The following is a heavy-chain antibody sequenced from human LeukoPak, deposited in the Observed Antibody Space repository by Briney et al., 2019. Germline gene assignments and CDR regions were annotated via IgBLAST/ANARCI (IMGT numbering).Heavy chain of an antibody. CDR2: ISSGGSTI. CDR3: ASGRYGDYHFDY. D-gene: IGHD4-17*01. CDR1: GFSFSDYY. J-gene: IGHJ4*02. V-gene: IGHV3-11*01. Sequence: GGSLRLSCAASGFSFSDYYMSWIRQAPGKGLEWVTYISSGGSTIYYADSVKGRFTISRDNAKNSLYLQMNSLRAEDTAVYYCASGRYGDYHFDYWGQGTLVAVSS.